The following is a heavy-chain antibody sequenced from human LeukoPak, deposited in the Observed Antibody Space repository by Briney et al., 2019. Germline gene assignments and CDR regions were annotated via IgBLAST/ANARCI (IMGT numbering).Heavy chain of an antibody. Sequence: GSSVKVSCKASGGTFSSYTISWVRQAPGQGLEWMGRIIPILGIANYAQKFQSRVTITADKSTSTAYMELSSLRSEDTAVYYCAREGSGSSWYGELDYWGQGTLVTVSS. J-gene: IGHJ4*02. D-gene: IGHD6-13*01. CDR1: GGTFSSYT. V-gene: IGHV1-69*04. CDR2: IIPILGIA. CDR3: AREGSGSSWYGELDY.